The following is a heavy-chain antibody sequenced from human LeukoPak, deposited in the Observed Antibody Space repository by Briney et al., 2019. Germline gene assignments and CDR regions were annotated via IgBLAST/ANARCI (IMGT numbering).Heavy chain of an antibody. CDR2: IYPGDSDT. V-gene: IGHV5-51*01. CDR3: ARSGPDDAFDI. Sequence: GESLKISCKGSGYSFTSYWIGWVRQMPGKGLGWMGIIYPGDSDTSHSPSFQGQVTISADKSISTAYLQWSTLKASATAMYYCARSGPDDAFDIWGQGTMVTVSS. J-gene: IGHJ3*02. CDR1: GYSFTSYW.